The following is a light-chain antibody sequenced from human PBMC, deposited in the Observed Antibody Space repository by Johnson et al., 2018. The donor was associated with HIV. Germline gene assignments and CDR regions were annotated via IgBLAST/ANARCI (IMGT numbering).Light chain of an antibody. CDR1: SSNIGNNY. V-gene: IGLV1-51*02. Sequence: QSVLTQPPSVSAAPGQKVTISCSGSSSNIGNNYVSWYQQVPGTAPKLLIYEDNKRPSGIPDRFSGSKSGATATLGITGLQTGDEADYYCGTWDSSLSVPGFGTGTKVTFL. CDR3: GTWDSSLSVPG. J-gene: IGLJ1*01. CDR2: EDN.